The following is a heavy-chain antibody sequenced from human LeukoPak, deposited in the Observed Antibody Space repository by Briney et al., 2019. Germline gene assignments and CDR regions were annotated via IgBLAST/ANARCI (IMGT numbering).Heavy chain of an antibody. D-gene: IGHD6-6*01. V-gene: IGHV3-30*04. CDR2: ISYDGSNK. CDR3: ARVREYSSSSGGYYFDY. Sequence: GGSLRLSCAASGFTFSSYAMPWVRQAPGKGLEWVAVISYDGSNKYYADSVKGRFTISRDNSKNSLYLQMNSLRAEDTALYYCARVREYSSSSGGYYFDYWGQGTLVTVSS. CDR1: GFTFSSYA. J-gene: IGHJ4*02.